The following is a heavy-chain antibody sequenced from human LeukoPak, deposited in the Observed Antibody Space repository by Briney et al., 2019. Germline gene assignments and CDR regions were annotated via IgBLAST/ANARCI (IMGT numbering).Heavy chain of an antibody. CDR1: GGSISSSSYY. Sequence: SETLSLTCTVSGGSISSSSYYWGWIRQPPGTGLEWIGSIYYSGSTYYNPSLKSRVTISVDTSKNQFSLKLSSVTAADTAVYYCARDPSSGWDNTNGYWGQGTLVTVSS. D-gene: IGHD6-19*01. CDR2: IYYSGST. J-gene: IGHJ4*02. V-gene: IGHV4-39*07. CDR3: ARDPSSGWDNTNGY.